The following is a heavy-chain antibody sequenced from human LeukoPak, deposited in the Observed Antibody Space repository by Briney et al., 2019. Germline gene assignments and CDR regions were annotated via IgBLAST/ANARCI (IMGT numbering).Heavy chain of an antibody. J-gene: IGHJ5*02. CDR1: GGSINSYY. Sequence: SETLSLTCTVSGGSINSYYWSWIRQPPGKGLEWIGYIYYSGSTNYNPSLKRRVTISVDTSKNQFSLKLSSVTAADTAVYYCARGLYCSGGSCYYWFDPWGQGTLVTVSS. CDR2: IYYSGST. CDR3: ARGLYCSGGSCYYWFDP. D-gene: IGHD2-15*01. V-gene: IGHV4-59*12.